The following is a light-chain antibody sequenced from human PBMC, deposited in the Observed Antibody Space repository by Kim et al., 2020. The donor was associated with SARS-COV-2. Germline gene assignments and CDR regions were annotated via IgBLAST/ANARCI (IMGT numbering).Light chain of an antibody. CDR3: SSYAGSTTFVV. J-gene: IGLJ2*01. Sequence: QSITISCTGASSDVGTYNLVSWYKQHPDKAPKLIIYEVDKRPSGVSHRFSGAKSGNTASLTISGLQADDEADYYRSSYAGSTTFVVFGGGTKLTVL. CDR2: EVD. V-gene: IGLV2-23*02. CDR1: SSDVGTYNL.